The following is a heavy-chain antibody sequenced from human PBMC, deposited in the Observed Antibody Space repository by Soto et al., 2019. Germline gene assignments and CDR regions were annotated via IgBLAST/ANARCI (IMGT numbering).Heavy chain of an antibody. CDR1: GGSLSNFY. D-gene: IGHD4-17*01. CDR2: IYTSGNT. V-gene: IGHV4-4*07. J-gene: IGHJ4*02. CDR3: MIDYDGYPKY. Sequence: SETLSLTCTVSGGSLSNFYWSWIRQPAGKGLEWIGRIYTSGNTNYNPSLKSRVTMSVGTSKNHFSLTLTSVTAADTAVYYCMIDYDGYPKYWGQGTLVTVSS.